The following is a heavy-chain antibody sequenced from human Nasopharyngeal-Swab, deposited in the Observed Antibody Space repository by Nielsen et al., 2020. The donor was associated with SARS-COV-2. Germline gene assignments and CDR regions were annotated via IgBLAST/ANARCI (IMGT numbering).Heavy chain of an antibody. CDR1: GGSISGSY. D-gene: IGHD3-3*02. CDR2: IYYTGST. J-gene: IGHJ4*02. Sequence: SETLSLTCTVSGGSISGSYWSWIRQPPGKGLEWIGYIYYTGSTRYNPFLKSRVTISFDTSKNQFSLKLSSVTAADTAVYFCARDIRDNQFDSWGQGTLVTVSS. V-gene: IGHV4-59*12. CDR3: ARDIRDNQFDS.